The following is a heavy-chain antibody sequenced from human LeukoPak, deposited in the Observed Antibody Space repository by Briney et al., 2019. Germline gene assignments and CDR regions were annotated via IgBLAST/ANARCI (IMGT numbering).Heavy chain of an antibody. Sequence: GASVKVSCKASGYTFTSYGISWVRQAPGQGLEWMGWISAYNGNTNYAQKLQGRVTMTTDTSTSTAYMELRSLRSGDTAVYYCARGAYYYDSSGYLYYFDYWGQGTLVTVSS. CDR3: ARGAYYYDSSGYLYYFDY. D-gene: IGHD3-22*01. V-gene: IGHV1-18*01. CDR1: GYTFTSYG. J-gene: IGHJ4*02. CDR2: ISAYNGNT.